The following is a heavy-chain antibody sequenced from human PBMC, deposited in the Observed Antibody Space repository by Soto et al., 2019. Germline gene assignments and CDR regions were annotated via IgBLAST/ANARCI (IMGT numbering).Heavy chain of an antibody. J-gene: IGHJ4*02. D-gene: IGHD6-13*01. CDR1: GFTFSSYW. CDR3: GRVSSGSWYEIDN. CDR2: IKQYGSEE. V-gene: IGHV3-7*01. Sequence: GGSLRLSCAASGFTFSSYWMNWVRQAPGKGLEWVANIKQYGSEEYYVDSVKGRFTISRDNAKNSLYLQMNSVRAEDTAVYYCGRVSSGSWYEIDNWGQGTLVTVSS.